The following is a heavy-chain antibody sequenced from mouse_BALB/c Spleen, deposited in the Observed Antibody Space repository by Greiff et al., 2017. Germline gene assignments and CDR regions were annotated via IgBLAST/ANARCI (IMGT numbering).Heavy chain of an antibody. CDR2: INPYNDGT. Sequence: VQLQQSGPELVKPGASVKMSCKASGYTFTSYVMHWVKQKPGQGLEWIGYINPYNDGTKYNEKFKGKATLTSDKSSSTAYMELSSLTSEDSAVYYCARWGPSTTVRYFDVWGAGTTVTVSS. D-gene: IGHD2-1*01. V-gene: IGHV1-14*01. J-gene: IGHJ1*01. CDR1: GYTFTSYV. CDR3: ARWGPSTTVRYFDV.